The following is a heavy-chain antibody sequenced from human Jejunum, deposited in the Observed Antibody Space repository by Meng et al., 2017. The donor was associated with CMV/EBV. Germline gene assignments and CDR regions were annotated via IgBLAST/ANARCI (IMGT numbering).Heavy chain of an antibody. Sequence: SLRSFSWTWLRPPPGTGLEWIGYLSNSGSTNYNPSLKRRLTMSVDASQNQFSLNLSSVTAADTAVYYCARGRVYYYGWNPPYGMDVWGQGTTVTVSS. CDR2: LSNSGST. J-gene: IGHJ6*02. CDR3: ARGRVYYYGWNPPYGMDV. D-gene: IGHD3-10*01. CDR1: SLRSFS. V-gene: IGHV4-59*01.